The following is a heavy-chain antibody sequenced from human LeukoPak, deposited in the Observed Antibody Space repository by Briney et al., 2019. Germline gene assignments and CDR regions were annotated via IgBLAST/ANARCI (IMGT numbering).Heavy chain of an antibody. CDR1: GDSISSTSYY. CDR2: IYYSGST. Sequence: TSETLSLTCTVSGDSISSTSYYWGWIRQPPGKGLEWIGSIYYSGSTYYNPSLKSRVTISVDTSKNQSSLKLSSATAADTAVYYCARQGPWGVPHLWWFDPWGQGTLVTVSS. V-gene: IGHV4-39*01. CDR3: ARQGPWGVPHLWWFDP. D-gene: IGHD3-10*01. J-gene: IGHJ5*02.